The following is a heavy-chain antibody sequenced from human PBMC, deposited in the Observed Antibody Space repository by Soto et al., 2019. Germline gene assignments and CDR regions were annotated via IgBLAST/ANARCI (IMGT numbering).Heavy chain of an antibody. D-gene: IGHD3-3*01. CDR2: IYYSEST. V-gene: IGHV4-31*03. J-gene: IGHJ4*02. Sequence: SETLSLTCTVSNGSISSAGYYWSWIRQHPGKGLEWIGYIYYSESTYYNPSLKSRVTMSVDTSKNQFSLKLSSVTAADTAVYYCVRTLLFLQWSYYFDYWGRGTLVTVSS. CDR1: NGSISSAGYY. CDR3: VRTLLFLQWSYYFDY.